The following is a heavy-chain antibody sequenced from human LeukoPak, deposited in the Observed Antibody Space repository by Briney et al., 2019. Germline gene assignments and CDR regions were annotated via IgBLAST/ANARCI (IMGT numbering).Heavy chain of an antibody. CDR3: ARGHTVTKGIWYFDY. CDR2: INHSGST. J-gene: IGHJ4*02. CDR1: GGSISSSGYY. V-gene: IGHV4-39*07. D-gene: IGHD4-17*01. Sequence: SETLSLTCTVSGGSISSSGYYWGWIRQPPGKGLEWIGEINHSGSTNYNPSLKSRVTISVDTSKNQFSLKLSSVTAADTAVYYCARGHTVTKGIWYFDYWGQGTLVTVSS.